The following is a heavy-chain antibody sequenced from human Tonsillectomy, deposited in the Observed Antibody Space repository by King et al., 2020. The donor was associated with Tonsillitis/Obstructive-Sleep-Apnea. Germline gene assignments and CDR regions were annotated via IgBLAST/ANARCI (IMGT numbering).Heavy chain of an antibody. Sequence: QLQESGPGLVEPSETLSLTFTVSVGSISNFHWSLIRQPPWNGLELIVYNYYSGSTNYKPSLKLRVTISVDTSKNQSSLSLSSVTTADTAVYYCARGYVFDIWGQGTMVTVSS. V-gene: IGHV4-59*01. CDR2: NYYSGST. J-gene: IGHJ3*02. CDR1: VGSISNFH. CDR3: ARGYVFDI.